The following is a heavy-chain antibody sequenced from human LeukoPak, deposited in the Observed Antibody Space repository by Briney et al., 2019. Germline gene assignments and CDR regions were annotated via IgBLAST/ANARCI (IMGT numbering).Heavy chain of an antibody. CDR3: ARRYSSGCFDY. V-gene: IGHV1-46*01. CDR2: INPSGGST. J-gene: IGHJ4*02. D-gene: IGHD6-19*01. Sequence: ASVKVSCKASGYTFTSYYVHWVRQAPGQGLEWMGIINPSGGSTSYAQKFQGRVTMTRDMSTSTVYMELSSLRSEDTAVYYCARRYSSGCFDYWGQGTLVTVSS. CDR1: GYTFTSYY.